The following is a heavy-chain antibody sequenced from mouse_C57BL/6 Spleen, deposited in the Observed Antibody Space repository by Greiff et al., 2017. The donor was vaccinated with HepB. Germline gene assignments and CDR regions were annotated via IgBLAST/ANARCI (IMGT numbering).Heavy chain of an antibody. J-gene: IGHJ3*01. Sequence: QVQLQQPGAELVKPGASVKLSCKASGYTFTSYWMHWVKQRPGRGLEWIGSIDPNSGGTKYNEKFKSKATLTVDKPSSTAYMQLSSLTSEDSAVYYCARDGLRLPFAYWGQGTLVTVSA. V-gene: IGHV1-72*01. D-gene: IGHD3-2*02. CDR3: ARDGLRLPFAY. CDR2: IDPNSGGT. CDR1: GYTFTSYW.